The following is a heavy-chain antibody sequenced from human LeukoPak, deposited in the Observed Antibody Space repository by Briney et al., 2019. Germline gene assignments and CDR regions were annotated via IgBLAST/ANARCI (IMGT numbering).Heavy chain of an antibody. D-gene: IGHD4-17*01. V-gene: IGHV3-64*01. CDR2: ISSNGGST. CDR3: ARNVRDYGDYYFDY. J-gene: IGHJ4*02. Sequence: GGSLRLSCAASGFTFSIYAIYWVRQAPGKGLEHVSGISSNGGSTYYANSVRGRFTISRDNSKNTLYLQMGSLRAEDMAVYYCARNVRDYGDYYFDYWGQGTLVTVSS. CDR1: GFTFSIYA.